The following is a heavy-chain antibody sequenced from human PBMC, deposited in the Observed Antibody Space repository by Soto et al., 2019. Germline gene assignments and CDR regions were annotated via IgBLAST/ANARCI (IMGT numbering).Heavy chain of an antibody. D-gene: IGHD3-22*01. Sequence: QVQLVESGGGVVQPGRSLRLSCAASGFNFSSYAMHWVRQAPGKGLEWVAVIWFDGSDINYADSVKGRFTISRDNSKNTLHLQMNSLRAEDTAVYYCARGYDYYDSSGYARGGKYQYGMDVWGQGTTVSVSS. V-gene: IGHV3-33*01. CDR3: ARGYDYYDSSGYARGGKYQYGMDV. J-gene: IGHJ6*02. CDR2: IWFDGSDI. CDR1: GFNFSSYA.